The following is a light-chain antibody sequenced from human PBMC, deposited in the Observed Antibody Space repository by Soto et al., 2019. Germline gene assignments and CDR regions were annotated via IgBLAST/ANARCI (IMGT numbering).Light chain of an antibody. CDR3: QQRTNWPST. CDR2: DAS. Sequence: EIVLTQSPATLSLSPGERATLSCRASQSISRYLAWYQQKPGQAPRLLIYDASNRATAIPARFSGSGSGTDFTLTISSLEPEDFAFYYCQQRTNWPSTFGQGTRLEI. CDR1: QSISRY. V-gene: IGKV3-11*01. J-gene: IGKJ5*01.